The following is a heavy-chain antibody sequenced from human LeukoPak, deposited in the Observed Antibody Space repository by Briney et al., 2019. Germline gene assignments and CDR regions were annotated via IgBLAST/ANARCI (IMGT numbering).Heavy chain of an antibody. V-gene: IGHV3-30*02. J-gene: IGHJ6*03. CDR3: AKDWSYQGYFYYMDV. D-gene: IGHD1-26*01. CDR2: IRYDGNNK. CDR1: GFTFRSYE. Sequence: GGSLRLSCEDSGFTFRSYEMNWVRQAAGKGLEWVAFIRYDGNNKYYADSVKGRFTISRDNSKNTLYLQINSLRAEDTAVYYCAKDWSYQGYFYYMDVWGKGTTVTISS.